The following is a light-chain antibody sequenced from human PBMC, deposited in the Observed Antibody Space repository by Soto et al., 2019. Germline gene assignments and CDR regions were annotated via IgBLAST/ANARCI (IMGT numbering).Light chain of an antibody. V-gene: IGKV3-11*01. Sequence: EIVLTQSPATLSLSPGERATFSCRASQSVRTYLAWYQQKPGQAPRLLIYDASNRATGLPARYSGSGSGTDFTFTISSVEPEDFAVYYCQQSRDWPHFGGGTKVEIK. CDR2: DAS. CDR3: QQSRDWPH. J-gene: IGKJ4*01. CDR1: QSVRTY.